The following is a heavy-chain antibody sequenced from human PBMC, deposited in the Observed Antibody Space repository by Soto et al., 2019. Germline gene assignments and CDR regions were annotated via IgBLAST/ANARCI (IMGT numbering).Heavy chain of an antibody. CDR1: GGSISSGGYS. J-gene: IGHJ3*02. CDR2: IYHSGST. Sequence: QLQLQESGSGLVKPSQTLSLTCAVSGGSISSGGYSWSWIRQPPGKGLEWIGYIYHSGSTYYNPSLKRRVTISVDGSQQQFSLKLSSVNAADTAVYYCARAHGSGWGAFDIWGQGTMVTVSS. CDR3: ARAHGSGWGAFDI. V-gene: IGHV4-30-2*01. D-gene: IGHD3-10*01.